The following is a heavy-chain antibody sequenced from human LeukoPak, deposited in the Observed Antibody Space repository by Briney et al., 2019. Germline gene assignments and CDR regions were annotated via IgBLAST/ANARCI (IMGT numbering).Heavy chain of an antibody. Sequence: ASVKVSCKASGYTFTGYYMHWVRQAPGQGLEWMGWMNPNSGNTGYAQKFQGRVTITRNTSISTAYMELSSLRSEDTAVYYCARGGAAYDAFDIWGQGTMVTVSS. CDR3: ARGGAAYDAFDI. J-gene: IGHJ3*02. V-gene: IGHV1-8*03. CDR1: GYTFTGYY. D-gene: IGHD2-15*01. CDR2: MNPNSGNT.